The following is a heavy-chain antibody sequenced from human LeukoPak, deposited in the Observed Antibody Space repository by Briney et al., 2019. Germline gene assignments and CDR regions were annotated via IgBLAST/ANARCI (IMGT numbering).Heavy chain of an antibody. CDR2: ISHDGSNI. CDR3: AREECSSSSCYTFDH. D-gene: IGHD2-2*02. V-gene: IGHV3-30*01. Sequence: GGSLRLSCAASGFTFSIYAMHWVRQAPGKGLEWVAFISHDGSNIYYEDSVKGRLTISRDNSKNTLYLQMNSLRAEDTAMYYCAREECSSSSCYTFDHWGQGTLVTVSS. J-gene: IGHJ4*02. CDR1: GFTFSIYA.